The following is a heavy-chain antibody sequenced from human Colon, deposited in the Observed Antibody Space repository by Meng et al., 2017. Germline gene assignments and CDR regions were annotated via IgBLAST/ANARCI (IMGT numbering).Heavy chain of an antibody. CDR2: FYFSGNT. V-gene: IGHV4-31*03. Sequence: VQLQESGPGLVKPSQTLSLTCTVSGDSLSSGNHYWSWSRQHPGKGLEWIGYFYFSGNTYYNPSLKSRVTISVDTSKNQFSLNLRSVTAADTAVYYCARYYYDSSGVTYFDPWGQGTLVTVSS. D-gene: IGHD3-22*01. J-gene: IGHJ5*02. CDR1: GDSLSSGNHY. CDR3: ARYYYDSSGVTYFDP.